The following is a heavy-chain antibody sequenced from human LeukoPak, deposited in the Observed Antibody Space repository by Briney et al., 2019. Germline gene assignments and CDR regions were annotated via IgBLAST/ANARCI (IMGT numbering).Heavy chain of an antibody. Sequence: PSETLSLTCTVSGGSISSYYWSWIRQPPGKGLEWIGYIYYSGSTNYNPSLKSRVTVSVDTSKNQFSLKLSSVTAADTAVYYCARGGNSVGRVLQRWGQGTLVTVSS. D-gene: IGHD4-23*01. CDR1: GGSISSYY. CDR3: ARGGNSVGRVLQR. J-gene: IGHJ1*01. CDR2: IYYSGST. V-gene: IGHV4-59*08.